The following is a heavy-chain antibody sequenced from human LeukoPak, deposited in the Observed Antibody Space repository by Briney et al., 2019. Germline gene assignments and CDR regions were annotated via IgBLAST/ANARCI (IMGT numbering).Heavy chain of an antibody. J-gene: IGHJ4*02. CDR3: ARGARYCSSTSCYTAVGDY. Sequence: GASVKVSCKASGYTFTSYGISWVRQAPGQGLEWMGWISAYNGNTNYAQKLQGRVTMTTDTSTSTAYVELRSLRSDDTAVYYCARGARYCSSTSCYTAVGDYWGQGTLVTVSS. D-gene: IGHD2-2*02. V-gene: IGHV1-18*01. CDR2: ISAYNGNT. CDR1: GYTFTSYG.